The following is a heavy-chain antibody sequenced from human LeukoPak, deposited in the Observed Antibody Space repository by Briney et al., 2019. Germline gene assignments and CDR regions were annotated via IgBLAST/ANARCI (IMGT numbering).Heavy chain of an antibody. CDR3: ARAEAYYGAY. CDR1: GFTLSAYW. J-gene: IGHJ4*02. CDR2: IEGDGNRI. Sequence: PGGSLRLSCAASGFTLSAYWMHWVRQAPGKGLMWVSRIEGDGNRIAYADSVKGRFTISRDNAKNLLYLQMNSLRAEDTAVYYCARAEAYYGAYWGQGTLVTVSS. V-gene: IGHV3-74*01.